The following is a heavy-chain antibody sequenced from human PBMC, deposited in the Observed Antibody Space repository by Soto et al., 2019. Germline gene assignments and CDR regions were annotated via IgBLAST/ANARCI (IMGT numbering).Heavy chain of an antibody. Sequence: PGGSLRLPCAASAFTVSTNYMSWVRQAPGKGLEWVSVIYSGGSTYYADSVKGRFTISRDNSKNTLYLQMNSLRAEDTAVYYCARDLRYGDYVGWGQGTLVTVSS. D-gene: IGHD4-17*01. J-gene: IGHJ4*02. CDR1: AFTVSTNY. V-gene: IGHV3-53*01. CDR2: IYSGGST. CDR3: ARDLRYGDYVG.